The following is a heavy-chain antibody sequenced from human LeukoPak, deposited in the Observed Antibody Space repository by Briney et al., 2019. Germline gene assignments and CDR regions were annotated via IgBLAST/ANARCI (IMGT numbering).Heavy chain of an antibody. CDR1: GFTFGDYA. V-gene: IGHV3-49*04. D-gene: IGHD2-2*01. J-gene: IGHJ4*02. CDR3: TRAIVVVPAYYFDY. CDR2: IRSKAYGGTT. Sequence: PGGSLRLSCTASGFTFGDYAMSWVRQAPGKGLEWVGFIRSKAYGGTTEYAASVKGRFTISRDDSKSIAYLQMNSLKTEDTAVYYCTRAIVVVPAYYFDYWGQGTLVTVSS.